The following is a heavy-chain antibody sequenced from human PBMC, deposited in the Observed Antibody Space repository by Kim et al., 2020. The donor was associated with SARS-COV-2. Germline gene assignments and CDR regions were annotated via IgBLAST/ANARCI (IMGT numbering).Heavy chain of an antibody. Sequence: GKGRFTISRDNTKNTLYLQMNSLRTEDTALYYCVKEAAFTTIVVDYYFDYWGQGTLVTVSS. D-gene: IGHD3-22*01. V-gene: IGHV3-30*02. CDR3: VKEAAFTTIVVDYYFDY. J-gene: IGHJ4*02.